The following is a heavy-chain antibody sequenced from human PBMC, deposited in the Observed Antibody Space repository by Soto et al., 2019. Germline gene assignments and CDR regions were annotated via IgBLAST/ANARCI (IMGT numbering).Heavy chain of an antibody. CDR3: AREISLIMAARAY. V-gene: IGHV1-18*04. D-gene: IGHD2-8*01. CDR2: VSPYNGKA. CDR1: GYTFSNYA. Sequence: DSVKVSCKTSGYTFSNYAIRWVRQAPGQGLEWMGWVSPYNGKANYTEKFQGRVSMTTDTSTTTAYMELTSLTSDDTAIYYCAREISLIMAARAYWGQGNLVTVSS. J-gene: IGHJ4*02.